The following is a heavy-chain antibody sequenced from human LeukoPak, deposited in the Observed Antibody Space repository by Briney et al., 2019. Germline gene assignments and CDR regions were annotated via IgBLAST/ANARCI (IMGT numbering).Heavy chain of an antibody. CDR3: ARNLEITIFGVVILDYFDY. Sequence: PSETLSLTCAVYGGSFSGYYWSWIRQPPGKGLEWIGEINHSGSTNYNPSLKSRVTISVDTSKNQFSLKLSSVTAADTAVYYCARNLEITIFGVVILDYFDYWGQGTLVTVSS. V-gene: IGHV4-34*01. CDR1: GGSFSGYY. CDR2: INHSGST. J-gene: IGHJ4*02. D-gene: IGHD3-3*01.